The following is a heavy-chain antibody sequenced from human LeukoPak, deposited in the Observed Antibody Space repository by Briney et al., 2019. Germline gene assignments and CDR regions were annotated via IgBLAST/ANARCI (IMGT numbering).Heavy chain of an antibody. CDR3: ARTGSGRDYYGMDV. CDR1: GGSISSGDYY. J-gene: IGHJ6*02. V-gene: IGHV4-30-4*01. CDR2: IYYGGST. Sequence: SQTLSLTCTVSGGSISSGDYYWSWIRQPPGKGLEWIGYIYYGGSTYYNPSLKSRVTISVDTSKNQFSLNLTAVTAADTAIYYCARTGSGRDYYGMDVWGQGTSVTVSS. D-gene: IGHD5-12*01.